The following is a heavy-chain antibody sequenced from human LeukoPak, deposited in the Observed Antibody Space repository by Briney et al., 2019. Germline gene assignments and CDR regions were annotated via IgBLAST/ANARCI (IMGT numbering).Heavy chain of an antibody. CDR3: ARSRSGWYFSY. CDR1: GGSISSSSYY. J-gene: IGHJ4*02. Sequence: PSETLSLTCTVSGGSISSSSYYWGWIRQPPGKGLEWIGSIYYSGSTYYNPPLKSRVTISVDTSKNQFSLKLSSVTAADTAVYYCARSRSGWYFSYWGQGTLVTVSS. V-gene: IGHV4-39*01. CDR2: IYYSGST. D-gene: IGHD6-19*01.